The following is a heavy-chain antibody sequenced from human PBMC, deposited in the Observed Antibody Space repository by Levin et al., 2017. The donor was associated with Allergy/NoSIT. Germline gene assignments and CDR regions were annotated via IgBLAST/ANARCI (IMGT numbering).Heavy chain of an antibody. CDR1: GFTFSSYS. D-gene: IGHD1-20*01. V-gene: IGHV3-48*01. Sequence: GESLKISCAASGFTFSSYSINWVRQAPGKGLEWVSYISSGSYTIFYADSVKGRFTISRDDAKNSLSLQMNSLRAEDTAVYYCARDHNWSFDYWGQGALVTVSS. J-gene: IGHJ4*02. CDR2: ISSGSYTI. CDR3: ARDHNWSFDY.